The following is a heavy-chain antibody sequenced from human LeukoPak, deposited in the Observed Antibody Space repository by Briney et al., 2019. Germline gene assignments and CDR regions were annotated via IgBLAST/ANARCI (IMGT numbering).Heavy chain of an antibody. D-gene: IGHD2-15*01. CDR1: GFTFGSYW. Sequence: GGSLRLSCATSGFTFGSYWMSWVRQAPGKGLEWVANIKQDGSEKYYVDSVKGRFTISRDNAKNSLYLQMNSLRAEDTAVYYCARDRGSYCSGGSCHFFDCWGQGTLVTVSS. V-gene: IGHV3-7*01. J-gene: IGHJ4*02. CDR2: IKQDGSEK. CDR3: ARDRGSYCSGGSCHFFDC.